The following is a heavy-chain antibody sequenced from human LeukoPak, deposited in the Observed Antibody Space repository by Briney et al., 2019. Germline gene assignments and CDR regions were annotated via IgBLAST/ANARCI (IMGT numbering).Heavy chain of an antibody. D-gene: IGHD1-26*01. V-gene: IGHV3-9*01. CDR2: ISWNSGSI. J-gene: IGHJ4*02. CDR1: GFTFDDYA. Sequence: PGRSLRLSCAASGFTFDDYAMHWVRQAPGKGLEWVSGISWNSGSIGYADSVKGRFTISRDNAKNSLYLQMNSLRAEDTALYYCAREMLGATLDYWGQGTLVTVSS. CDR3: AREMLGATLDY.